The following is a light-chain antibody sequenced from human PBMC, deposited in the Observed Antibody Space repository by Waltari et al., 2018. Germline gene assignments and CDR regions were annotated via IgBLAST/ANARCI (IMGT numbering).Light chain of an antibody. CDR3: QSHDSSLRWV. CDR2: VDN. V-gene: IGLV1-40*01. J-gene: IGLJ2*01. CDR1: SSNIGAGYG. Sequence: QSALTQPPSVSGAPGQRVTIPCTGSSSNIGAGYGVHWFQQIPGTAPKVLISVDNIRPSGVPDRFSASKSGTSASLAITGLQAEDEAVYFCQSHDSSLRWVFGGGTKLTVL.